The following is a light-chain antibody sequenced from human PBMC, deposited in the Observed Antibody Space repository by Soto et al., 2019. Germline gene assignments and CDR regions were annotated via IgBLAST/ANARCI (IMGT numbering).Light chain of an antibody. CDR1: QGIATG. J-gene: IGKJ5*01. CDR2: DDQ. CDR3: KQTYSL. Sequence: TSSPWSXSDSPGDIVRIACRASQGIATGLAWYKQKTXAXXXILIYDDQILQRGVPSTFSGSGSGTNFMRALNNMQHEDFATYYGKQTYSLFGEGTRLEN. V-gene: IGKV1-13*02.